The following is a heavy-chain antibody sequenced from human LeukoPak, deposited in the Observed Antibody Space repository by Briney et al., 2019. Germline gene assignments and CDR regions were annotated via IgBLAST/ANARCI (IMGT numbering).Heavy chain of an antibody. CDR2: INPNSGGT. CDR3: ARDGAYGSGSYRIGFDY. CDR1: GYTFTVYY. D-gene: IGHD3-10*01. Sequence: ASVKVSCKASGYTFTVYYMHWVRQAPGQGLEWMGWINPNSGGTNYAQKFQGRVTMTRDTSISTAYMELSRLRSDDTAVYYCARDGAYGSGSYRIGFDYWGQGTLVTVSS. V-gene: IGHV1-2*02. J-gene: IGHJ4*02.